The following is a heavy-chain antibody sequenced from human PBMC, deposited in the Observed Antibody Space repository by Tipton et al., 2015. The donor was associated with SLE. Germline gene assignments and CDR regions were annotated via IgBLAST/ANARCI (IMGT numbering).Heavy chain of an antibody. J-gene: IGHJ6*03. Sequence: QLVQSGGDSVQPGRSLRLSCAASGFTFDEYAMHWVRQTPGKGLEWVSGLNWKGGRTGYADSVKGRFTISRDDAKDSLYLLMNDLRPEDTALYFCAKAPLKSVYFSFYMDVWGKGTTVTVSS. V-gene: IGHV3-9*01. CDR2: LNWKGGRT. CDR1: GFTFDEYA. CDR3: AKAPLKSVYFSFYMDV.